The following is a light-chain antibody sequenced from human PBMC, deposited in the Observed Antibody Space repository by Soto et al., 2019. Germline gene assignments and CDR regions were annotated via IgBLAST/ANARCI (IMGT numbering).Light chain of an antibody. V-gene: IGKV3-15*01. J-gene: IGKJ4*01. CDR2: DAY. CDR3: QHSKTWPLA. CDR1: QGVGST. Sequence: EIVMTQSPATLSVSPGERVTLSCRASQGVGSTLAWYRQQPGQAPRLLIYDAYIRATGVPARFSGSGSGTEFSLTTSSMQSEDFAVYYCQHSKTWPLAFGGGTKVEIK.